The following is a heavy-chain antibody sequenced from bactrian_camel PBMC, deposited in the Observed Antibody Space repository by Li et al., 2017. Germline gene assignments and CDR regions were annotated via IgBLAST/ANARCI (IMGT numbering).Heavy chain of an antibody. Sequence: QLVESGGGLVQPGGSLTLSCVASGFTFSRIDFSWIREAPGKERERVALIDSDGTTNVADSVKGRFTISLGSGVNTIDLQMNSLRPEDTAMYYCVANTFILGTACLGGSSPFVYWGQGTQVTVS. CDR3: VANTFILGTACLGGSSPFVY. CDR1: GFTFSRID. CDR2: IDSDGTT. J-gene: IGHJ4*01. D-gene: IGHD1*01. V-gene: IGHV3S10*01.